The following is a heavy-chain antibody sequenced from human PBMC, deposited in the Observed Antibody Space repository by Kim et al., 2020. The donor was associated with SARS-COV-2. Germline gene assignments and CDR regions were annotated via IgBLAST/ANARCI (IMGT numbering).Heavy chain of an antibody. J-gene: IGHJ6*03. D-gene: IGHD2-8*01. CDR2: IKSKTDGGTT. CDR1: GFTFNNDW. V-gene: IGHV3-15*01. Sequence: GGSLRLSCAASGFTFNNDWMSWVRQAPGKGLEWVGRIKSKTDGGTTDYAAPVRGSFTISRDDPKNTLHLHMNSLETEDTAVYYCITDQLISTTRSLPTFDPSYDMDVWGKGTTVTVSS. CDR3: ITDQLISTTRSLPTFDPSYDMDV.